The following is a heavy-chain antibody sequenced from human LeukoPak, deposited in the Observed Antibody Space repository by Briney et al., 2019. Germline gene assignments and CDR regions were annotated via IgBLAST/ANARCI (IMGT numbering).Heavy chain of an antibody. J-gene: IGHJ4*02. V-gene: IGHV3-48*01. CDR3: ARDLRIGSYDY. D-gene: IGHD1-26*01. Sequence: PGGSLRLSCAASGFTFCSYSMNWVRQAPGKGLEWVSYISSSSSTIYYADSVKGRFTISRDNAKNSLYLQMNSLRAEDTAVYYCARDLRIGSYDYWGQGTLVTVSS. CDR1: GFTFCSYS. CDR2: ISSSSSTI.